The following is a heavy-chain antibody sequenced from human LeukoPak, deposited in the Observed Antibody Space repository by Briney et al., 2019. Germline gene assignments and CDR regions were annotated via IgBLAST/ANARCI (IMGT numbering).Heavy chain of an antibody. CDR1: GGSMSSSNYY. V-gene: IGHV4-39*07. D-gene: IGHD4-17*01. J-gene: IGHJ4*02. CDR2: IYYSEST. CDR3: ARIPTVTFFDY. Sequence: PSETLSLTCTVSGGSMSSSNYYWGWIRQPPGKGLEWIGSIYYSESTYQNPSLKSRVTISVDTSKNQFSLKLSSVTAADTAVYYCARIPTVTFFDYWGQGTLVTVSS.